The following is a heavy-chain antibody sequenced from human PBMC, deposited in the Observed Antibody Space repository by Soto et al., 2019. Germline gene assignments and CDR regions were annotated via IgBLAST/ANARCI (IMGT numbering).Heavy chain of an antibody. J-gene: IGHJ6*02. CDR2: ISYDGSNK. Sequence: QVQLVESGGGVVQPGRSLRLSCAASGFTFSSYGMHWVRQAPGKGLEWVAVISYDGSNKYYADSVKGRFTISRDNSKNTLYLQMNSLRAEDTALYYCAKDFDEEAYGMDVWGQGTTVTVSS. V-gene: IGHV3-30*18. CDR1: GFTFSSYG. CDR3: AKDFDEEAYGMDV.